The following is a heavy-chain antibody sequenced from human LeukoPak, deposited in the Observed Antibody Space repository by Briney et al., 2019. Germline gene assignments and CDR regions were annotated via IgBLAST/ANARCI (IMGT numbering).Heavy chain of an antibody. CDR3: ASGEGWLVRY. J-gene: IGHJ4*02. Sequence: SETLSLTCTVSGGSISSSSYYWGWIRQPPGKGLEWIGYIHYSGSTNYNPSLKSRVTISVDTSKTQFSLKLNSVTAADTAVYYCASGEGWLVRYWGQGTLVTVSS. D-gene: IGHD6-19*01. CDR2: IHYSGST. CDR1: GGSISSSSYY. V-gene: IGHV4-61*05.